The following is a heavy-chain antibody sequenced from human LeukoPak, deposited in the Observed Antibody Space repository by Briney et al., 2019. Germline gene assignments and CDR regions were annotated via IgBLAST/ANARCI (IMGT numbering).Heavy chain of an antibody. J-gene: IGHJ4*02. D-gene: IGHD1-26*01. CDR3: ARDSGSYSLDS. CDR1: GFTFSSYA. V-gene: IGHV3-30-3*01. CDR2: ISYDGSNK. Sequence: PGGSLRLSCAASGFTFSSYAMHWVRQAPGKGLEWVAVISYDGSNKYYADSVKGRFTISRDNSKNTLYLQMNSLRAEDTAVYYCARDSGSYSLDSWGQGTLVTVSS.